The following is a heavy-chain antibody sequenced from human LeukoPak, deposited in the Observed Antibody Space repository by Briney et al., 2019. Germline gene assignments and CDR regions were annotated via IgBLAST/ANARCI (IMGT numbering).Heavy chain of an antibody. D-gene: IGHD6-19*01. V-gene: IGHV3-30-3*01. CDR3: ASLDYSSGWYTADY. Sequence: GGCLRLSCAASGFTFSSYAMDWVRQAPGKGLEWEAGISYDGSKKYYADSVKGRFTIYRDNSKNTLYLQMNSLRAEDTAVYYCASLDYSSGWYTADYWAQGTLVTVSS. J-gene: IGHJ4*02. CDR1: GFTFSSYA. CDR2: ISYDGSKK.